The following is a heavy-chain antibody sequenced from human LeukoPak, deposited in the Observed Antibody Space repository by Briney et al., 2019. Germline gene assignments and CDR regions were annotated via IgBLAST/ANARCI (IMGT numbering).Heavy chain of an antibody. J-gene: IGHJ5*02. CDR3: ARMIRLAWGRWFDP. V-gene: IGHV4-59*01. CDR2: IYYSGST. CDR1: GASIRSNY. Sequence: SETLSLSCTVSGASIRSNYWSWIRQPPGKGLEWIGYIYYSGSTNYNPSLKSRVTISVDTSKNQFSLKLSSVTAADTAVYYCARMIRLAWGRWFDPWGQGTLVTVSS. D-gene: IGHD6-19*01.